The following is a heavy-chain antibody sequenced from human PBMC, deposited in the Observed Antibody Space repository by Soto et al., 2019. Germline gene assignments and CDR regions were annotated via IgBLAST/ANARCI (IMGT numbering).Heavy chain of an antibody. CDR3: ARGPWSGYSSWGYLDY. Sequence: SVKVSCKASGGTFSSYASSWVRQAPGQGLEWMGGIIPIFGTANYAQKFQGRVTITADESTSTAYMELSSLRSEDTAVYYCARGPWSGYSSWGYLDYWGQGTLVTVSS. CDR1: GGTFSSYA. CDR2: IIPIFGTA. J-gene: IGHJ4*02. V-gene: IGHV1-69*13. D-gene: IGHD3-3*01.